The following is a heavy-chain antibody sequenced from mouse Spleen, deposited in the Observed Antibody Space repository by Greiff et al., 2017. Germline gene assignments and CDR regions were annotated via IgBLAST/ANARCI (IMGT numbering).Heavy chain of an antibody. V-gene: IGHV1-54*01. CDR2: IIPGSGGT. CDR1: GFAFTNYL. CDR3: ARIGH. Sequence: VKLMESGAELVRPGTSVKVSCKASGFAFTNYLIEWVQQRPGQGLEWIGVIIPGSGGTDYNEKFKGQATLTADKSSSTAYMPVSSLPSEASAVFYCARIGHWGQGTTLTGSS. J-gene: IGHJ2*01.